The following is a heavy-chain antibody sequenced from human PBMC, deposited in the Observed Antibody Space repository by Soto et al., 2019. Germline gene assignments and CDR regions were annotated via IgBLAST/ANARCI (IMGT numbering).Heavy chain of an antibody. CDR3: ARLPLEPTTYYFDY. CDR1: GGSISSYY. CDR2: IYYSGST. J-gene: IGHJ4*02. V-gene: IGHV4-59*08. D-gene: IGHD1-1*01. Sequence: QVQLQESGPGLVKPSETLSLTCTVSGGSISSYYWSWIRQPPGKGLEWIGYIYYSGSTNYNPSLKSRVTISVDTSKNQFSLKLSSVTAADTAVYYCARLPLEPTTYYFDYWGQGTLVTVSS.